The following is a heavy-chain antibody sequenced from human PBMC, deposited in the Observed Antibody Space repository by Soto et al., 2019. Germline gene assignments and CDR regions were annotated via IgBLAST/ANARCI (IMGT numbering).Heavy chain of an antibody. J-gene: IGHJ4*01. CDR3: ARGVLH. CDR2: ISYSGST. CDR1: GGSISSGGYY. V-gene: IGHV4-31*03. Sequence: QVQLQESGPGLVQPSQTLSLTCTVSGGSISSGGYYWSWIRQHPGTGPEWIGHISYSGSTYYNTSLKSRVTISVDTSRNQFSLIVNSVTAADPAVYYCARGVLHWGQGTLVTVSS.